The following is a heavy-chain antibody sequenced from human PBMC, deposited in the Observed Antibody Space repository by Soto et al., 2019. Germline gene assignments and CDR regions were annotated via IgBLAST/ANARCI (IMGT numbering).Heavy chain of an antibody. CDR1: GYIFTNYY. CDR2: INPLPTSGST. Sequence: QVQLVQSGAVVKKPGASVKVSCKASGYIFTNYYIHWVRQAPGQGLEWMAIINPLPTSGSTNYAQKFQGRVTVTRDTSTSTVYLELSSLRSDDTAVYYCARDLAAAAYWGQGTLVTVSS. CDR3: ARDLAAAAY. V-gene: IGHV1-46*01. J-gene: IGHJ4*02. D-gene: IGHD6-13*01.